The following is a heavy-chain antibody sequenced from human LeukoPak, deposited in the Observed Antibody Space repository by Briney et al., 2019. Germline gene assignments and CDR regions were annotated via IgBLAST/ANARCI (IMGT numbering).Heavy chain of an antibody. J-gene: IGHJ3*02. Sequence: GGSLRLSCAASGFTFSSYWMSWVRQAPGKGLEWVANIKQDGSEKYYVDSVKGRFTISRDNAKNSLYLQMNSLRAEDTAVYYCAREGYYDSSGYYSPDAFDIWGQGTMVTVSS. CDR3: AREGYYDSSGYYSPDAFDI. CDR2: IKQDGSEK. D-gene: IGHD3-22*01. V-gene: IGHV3-7*01. CDR1: GFTFSSYW.